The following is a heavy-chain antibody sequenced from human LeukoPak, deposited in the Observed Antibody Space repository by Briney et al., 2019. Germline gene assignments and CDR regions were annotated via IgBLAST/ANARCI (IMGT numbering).Heavy chain of an antibody. CDR2: IRVTGGGT. CDR1: GFTFRSYV. Sequence: SEGSLRLSCAASGFTFRSYVMSWVRQAPGKELEWVAGIRVTGGGTYYADSVKGRFAISRDNSKNTLYLQMNSLRAEDTAVYYCARPPDWGRGTLVTVSS. J-gene: IGHJ4*02. V-gene: IGHV3-23*01. CDR3: ARPPD. D-gene: IGHD6-6*01.